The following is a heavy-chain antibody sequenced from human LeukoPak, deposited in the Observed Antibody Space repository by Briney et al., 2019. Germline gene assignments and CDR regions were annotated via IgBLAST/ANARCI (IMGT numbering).Heavy chain of an antibody. CDR1: GFTFSNYA. D-gene: IGHD1-1*01. V-gene: IGHV3-30*04. CDR3: ARDQSAAGGPRGTIDY. J-gene: IGHJ4*02. Sequence: PGGSLRLSCAASGFTFSNYAMHWVRQAPGKGLEWVAVISYDGSNKYYADSVKGRFTISKDNSKNTLYLQMNSLSSDDTAVYYCARDQSAAGGPRGTIDYWGQGTLVTVSS. CDR2: ISYDGSNK.